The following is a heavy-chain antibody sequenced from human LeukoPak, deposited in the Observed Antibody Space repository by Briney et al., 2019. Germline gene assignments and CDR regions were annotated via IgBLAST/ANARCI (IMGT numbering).Heavy chain of an antibody. CDR2: INHSGNT. CDR3: ARRGSGSYYRAVGWFDP. CDR1: GGSFSGYY. Sequence: PSETLSLTCAVYGGSFSGYYWSWIRQPPGKGLEWIGEINHSGNTNYNPSLKSRVTISVDTSKNQFSLKLSSVTAADTAVYYCARRGSGSYYRAVGWFDPWGQGTLVTVSS. J-gene: IGHJ5*02. D-gene: IGHD3-10*01. V-gene: IGHV4-34*01.